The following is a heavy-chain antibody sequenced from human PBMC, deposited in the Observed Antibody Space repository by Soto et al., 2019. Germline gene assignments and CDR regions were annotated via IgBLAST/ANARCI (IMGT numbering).Heavy chain of an antibody. Sequence: ASVKVSCKASGYTFIRYGSTWVRQAPGQGLEWMGWISPYNDYTIYAQKVQGRVTMTTDTSTSTAYMELRSLRSDDTAVYYCARVKTTVTTAVYNWFDPWGQGTLVTVSS. CDR2: ISPYNDYT. CDR3: ARVKTTVTTAVYNWFDP. CDR1: GYTFIRYG. J-gene: IGHJ5*02. V-gene: IGHV1-18*01. D-gene: IGHD4-17*01.